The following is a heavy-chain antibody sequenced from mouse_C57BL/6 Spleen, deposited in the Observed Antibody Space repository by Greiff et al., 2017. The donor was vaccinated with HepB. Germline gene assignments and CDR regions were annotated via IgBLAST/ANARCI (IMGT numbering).Heavy chain of an antibody. Sequence: QVQLQQPGAELVKPGASVKLSCKASGYTFTSYWMHWVKQRPGRGLEWIGRIDPNSGGTKYNEKFKSKATLTVDKPSSTAYMQLSSLTSEDSAVYYCAWSAGNYLLYYYAMDYWGQGTSVTVSS. CDR1: GYTFTSYW. V-gene: IGHV1-72*01. J-gene: IGHJ4*01. CDR3: AWSAGNYLLYYYAMDY. CDR2: IDPNSGGT. D-gene: IGHD2-1*01.